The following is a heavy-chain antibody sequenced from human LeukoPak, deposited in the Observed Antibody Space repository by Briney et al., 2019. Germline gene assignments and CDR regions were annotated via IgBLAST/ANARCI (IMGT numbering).Heavy chain of an antibody. Sequence: GRSLRLSCAASGFTFSSYAMHWVRQAPGKGPEWVAVISYDGSNKYYADSVKGRFTISRDNSKNTLYLQMNSLRAEDTAVYYCARAYYGSGSYLSNWFDPWGQGTLVTVSS. CDR1: GFTFSSYA. D-gene: IGHD3-10*01. CDR3: ARAYYGSGSYLSNWFDP. V-gene: IGHV3-30*04. J-gene: IGHJ5*02. CDR2: ISYDGSNK.